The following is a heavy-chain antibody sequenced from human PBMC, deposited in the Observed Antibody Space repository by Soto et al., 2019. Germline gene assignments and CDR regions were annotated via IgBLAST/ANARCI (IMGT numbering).Heavy chain of an antibody. V-gene: IGHV4-31*03. CDR3: ASFHNTHNGWFEP. CDR2: IYHSGIT. D-gene: IGHD1-1*01. CDR1: GVSINSGGYF. J-gene: IGHJ5*02. Sequence: PSETLSLTCSVSGVSINSGGYFWSWIRQHPGKGLECIGYIYHSGITYYNPSLKSRVTISVDTSKNEFSLQLRSVTAADTAVYFCASFHNTHNGWFEPWGQGTLVSVSS.